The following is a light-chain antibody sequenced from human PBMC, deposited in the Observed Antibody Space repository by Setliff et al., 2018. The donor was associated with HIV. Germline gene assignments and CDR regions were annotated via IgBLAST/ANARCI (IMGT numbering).Light chain of an antibody. Sequence: QSALAQPASVSGSPGQSITISCTGTSSDVSAYKYVSWYQQHPGKAPKLMIYEVTNRPSGVSSRFSGSKSGNTASLTISGLQAEDEADYYCCSNTGSNTYVFGTGTKVTVL. CDR1: SSDVSAYKY. J-gene: IGLJ1*01. CDR2: EVT. V-gene: IGLV2-14*01. CDR3: CSNTGSNTYV.